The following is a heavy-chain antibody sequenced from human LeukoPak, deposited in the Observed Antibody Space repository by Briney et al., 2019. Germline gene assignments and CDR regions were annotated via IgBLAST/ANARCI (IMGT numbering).Heavy chain of an antibody. CDR3: ARDGEIAAAGTGDYFDY. CDR1: GFTFSSYA. D-gene: IGHD6-13*01. J-gene: IGHJ4*02. V-gene: IGHV3-23*01. Sequence: GGSLRLSCAASGFTFSSYAMSWVRQAPGKGLEWVSAISGSGGSTYYADSVKDRFTISRDNAKNSLYLQMNSLRAEDTAVYYCARDGEIAAAGTGDYFDYWGQGTLVTVSS. CDR2: ISGSGGST.